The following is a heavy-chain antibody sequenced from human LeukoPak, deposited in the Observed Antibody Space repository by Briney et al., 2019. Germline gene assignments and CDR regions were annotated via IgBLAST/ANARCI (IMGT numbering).Heavy chain of an antibody. J-gene: IGHJ5*02. CDR2: IYYSGST. D-gene: IGHD4-17*01. V-gene: IGHV4-59*01. CDR3: ARADYEYNWFDP. CDR1: GGPISSYY. Sequence: SETLSLTCTVSGGPISSYYWSWIRQPPGKGLEWIGYIYYSGSTNYNPSLKSRVTISVDTSKNQFSLKLSSVTAADTAVYYCARADYEYNWFDPWGQGTLVTVSS.